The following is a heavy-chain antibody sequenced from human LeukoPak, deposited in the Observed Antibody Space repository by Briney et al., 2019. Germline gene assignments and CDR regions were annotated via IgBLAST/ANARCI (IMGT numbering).Heavy chain of an antibody. Sequence: SGGSLRLSCAASGFTFSSYSMNWVRQAPGKGLEWVSAISGSGGSTYYADSVKGRFTISRDNAKNSLYLQMNSLRAEDTAVYYCARSATYYYDSSGYYPDAFDIWGQGTMVTVSS. D-gene: IGHD3-22*01. CDR3: ARSATYYYDSSGYYPDAFDI. CDR1: GFTFSSYS. CDR2: ISGSGGST. J-gene: IGHJ3*02. V-gene: IGHV3-21*01.